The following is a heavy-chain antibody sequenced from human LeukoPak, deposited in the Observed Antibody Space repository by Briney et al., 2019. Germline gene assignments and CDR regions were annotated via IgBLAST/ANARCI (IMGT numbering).Heavy chain of an antibody. Sequence: GGSLRLSCAASGFTFSSYSMNWVRQAPGKGLEWVSSISSSSSYIYYADSVKGRFAISRDNNKNSLYLQMTSLRTEDTALYYCTKGSNTWPSLFDYWGQGTLVTVSS. CDR2: ISSSSSYI. J-gene: IGHJ4*02. CDR3: TKGSNTWPSLFDY. V-gene: IGHV3-21*04. CDR1: GFTFSSYS. D-gene: IGHD2-2*02.